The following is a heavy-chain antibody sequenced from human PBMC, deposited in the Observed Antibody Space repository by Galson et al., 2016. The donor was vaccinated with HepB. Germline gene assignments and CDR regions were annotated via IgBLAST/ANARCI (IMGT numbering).Heavy chain of an antibody. CDR2: MHYSGRT. D-gene: IGHD6-19*01. CDR3: ARVRQWLLDAFDF. J-gene: IGHJ3*01. V-gene: IGHV4-30-2*01. CDR1: GDSISSGGYS. Sequence: TMSLTCGVSGDSISSGGYSWSWIRQPPGKGLEWIGYMHYSGRTDYDPSLKNRVTISVARSKNHFSLNLTSVAAADTAVYYCARVRQWLLDAFDFWGQGTMVTVSS.